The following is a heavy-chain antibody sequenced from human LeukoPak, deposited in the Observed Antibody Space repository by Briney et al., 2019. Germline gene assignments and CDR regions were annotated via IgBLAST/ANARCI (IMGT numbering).Heavy chain of an antibody. V-gene: IGHV4-59*12. CDR3: AREGCSSTSCYGGGWFDP. CDR2: IYYSGST. CDR1: GGSISSYY. Sequence: PSETLSLTCTVSGGSISSYYWSWIRQPPGKGLEWIGYIYYSGSTNYNPSLKSRVTISVDTSKNQFSLKLSSVTAADTAVYYCAREGCSSTSCYGGGWFDPWGQGTLVTVSS. D-gene: IGHD2-2*01. J-gene: IGHJ5*02.